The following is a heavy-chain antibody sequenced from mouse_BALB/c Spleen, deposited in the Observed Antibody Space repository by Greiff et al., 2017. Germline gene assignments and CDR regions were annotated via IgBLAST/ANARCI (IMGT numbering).Heavy chain of an antibody. CDR1: GFSLTSYG. J-gene: IGHJ1*01. D-gene: IGHD1-1*01. CDR2: IWAGGST. Sequence: VKVVESGPGLVAPSQSLSITCTVSGFSLTSYGVHWVRQHPGKGLEWLGVIWAGGSTNYNSALMSRLSISKDNSKSQVFLKMNSLQTDDTAMYYCARNYYGSSYWYFDVWGAGTTVTVSS. V-gene: IGHV2-9*02. CDR3: ARNYYGSSYWYFDV.